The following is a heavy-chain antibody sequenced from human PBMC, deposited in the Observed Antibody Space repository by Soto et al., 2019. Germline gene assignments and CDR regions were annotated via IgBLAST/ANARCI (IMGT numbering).Heavy chain of an antibody. CDR1: GYSFTSYW. CDR2: IDPSDSYT. Sequence: PGESLKISCKGSGYSFTSYWISWVRQMPGKGLEWMGRIDPSDSYTNYSPSFQGHVTISADKSISTAYLQWSSLKASDTAMYYCARLLRASYGSGSYMANYYYGMDVWGQGTTVTVSS. CDR3: ARLLRASYGSGSYMANYYYGMDV. V-gene: IGHV5-10-1*01. J-gene: IGHJ6*02. D-gene: IGHD3-10*01.